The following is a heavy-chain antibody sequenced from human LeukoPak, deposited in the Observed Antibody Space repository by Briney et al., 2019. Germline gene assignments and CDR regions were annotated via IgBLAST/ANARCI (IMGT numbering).Heavy chain of an antibody. Sequence: SETLSLTCTVSGGSISSYYWSWIRQPPGKGLEWIGYIYYSGSTNYNPSLKSRVTISVDTSKNQFSLKLSSVTAADTAVYYCARGGYSYGYIVGYYYYGMDVWGQGTTVTVSS. CDR3: ARGGYSYGYIVGYYYYGMDV. CDR1: GGSISSYY. CDR2: IYYSGST. D-gene: IGHD5-18*01. V-gene: IGHV4-59*01. J-gene: IGHJ6*02.